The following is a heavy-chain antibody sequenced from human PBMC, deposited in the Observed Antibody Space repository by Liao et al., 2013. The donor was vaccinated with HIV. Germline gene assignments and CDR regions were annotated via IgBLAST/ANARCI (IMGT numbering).Heavy chain of an antibody. V-gene: IGHV4-39*07. CDR1: GGSISTSSYY. CDR2: IYYSGST. Sequence: QLQLQESGPGLVKPSETLSLTCTVSGGSISTSSYYWGWIRQPPGKGLEWIGSIYYSGSTYYNPSLKSRVTISVDTSKNQFSLKLSSVTAADTAVYYCARDLTSGWFAYWGQGSMVTVSS. J-gene: IGHJ4*02. CDR3: ARDLTSGWFAY. D-gene: IGHD6-19*01.